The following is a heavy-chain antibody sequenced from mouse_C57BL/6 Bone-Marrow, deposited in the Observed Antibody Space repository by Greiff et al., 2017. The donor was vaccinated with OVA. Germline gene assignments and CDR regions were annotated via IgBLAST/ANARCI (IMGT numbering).Heavy chain of an antibody. Sequence: EVQLVESGGGLVKPGGSLKLSCAASGFTFSSYAMSWVRQTPEKRLEWVATISDGGSYTYYPDNVKGRFTISRDNAKNNLYLQMSHLKSEDTAMYYCARDRWDRDWYFDVWGTGTTVTVSS. CDR3: ARDRWDRDWYFDV. D-gene: IGHD3-3*01. V-gene: IGHV5-4*01. CDR2: ISDGGSYT. J-gene: IGHJ1*03. CDR1: GFTFSSYA.